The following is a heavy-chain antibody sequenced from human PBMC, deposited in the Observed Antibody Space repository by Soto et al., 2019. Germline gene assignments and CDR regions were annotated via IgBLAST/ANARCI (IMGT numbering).Heavy chain of an antibody. V-gene: IGHV3-21*01. CDR1: GFTFSSCT. D-gene: IGHD2-15*01. CDR2: ISPTTSHI. CDR3: SGCSGGACHQNYGMDV. J-gene: IGHJ6*02. Sequence: EVHLVESGGGLVKPGGSLRLSCAVSGFTFSSCTMNWVRQAPGKGLEWVSSISPTTSHIYYADSVKGRFTISRDNAKNSLFLQINSLRAEDTALYYCSGCSGGACHQNYGMDVWGQGTTVTVSS.